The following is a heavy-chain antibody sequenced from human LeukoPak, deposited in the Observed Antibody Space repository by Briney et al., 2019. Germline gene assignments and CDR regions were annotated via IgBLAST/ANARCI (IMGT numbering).Heavy chain of an antibody. D-gene: IGHD4-17*01. CDR1: GFTFSSYS. Sequence: GGSLRLSCAASGFTFSSYSMNWVRQAPGKGLEWVSSISSSSYIYYADSVKGRFTISRDNAKNSLYLQMNSLRAEDTAVYYCARGPTVTTIDYYYMDVWGKGTTVTVSS. J-gene: IGHJ6*03. CDR2: ISSSSYI. CDR3: ARGPTVTTIDYYYMDV. V-gene: IGHV3-21*04.